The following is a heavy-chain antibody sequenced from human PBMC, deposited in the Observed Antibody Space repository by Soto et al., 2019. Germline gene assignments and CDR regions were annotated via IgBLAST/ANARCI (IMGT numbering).Heavy chain of an antibody. V-gene: IGHV3-49*03. Sequence: GGSLRLSCTASGFTFGDYAMSWFRQAPGKGLEWVGFIRSKAYGGTTEYAASVKGRFTISRDDSKSIAYLQMNSLKTEDTAVYYCNRGGYYDSSGYYYWGQGTLVTVSS. CDR1: GFTFGDYA. D-gene: IGHD3-22*01. CDR3: NRGGYYDSSGYYY. CDR2: IRSKAYGGTT. J-gene: IGHJ4*02.